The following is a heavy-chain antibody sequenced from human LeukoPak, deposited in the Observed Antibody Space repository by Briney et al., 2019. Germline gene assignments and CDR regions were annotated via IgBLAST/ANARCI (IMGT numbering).Heavy chain of an antibody. CDR2: IKQDGSEK. CDR1: GFTFSSYW. CDR3: ARGQGYDFWSGYFDY. J-gene: IGHJ4*02. D-gene: IGHD3-3*01. V-gene: IGHV3-7*01. Sequence: GGSLRLSCAPSGFTFSSYWMSWVRQAPGKGREWVANIKQDGSEKFHVDSVKGRFTISRDNAKNSLYLQMNSLRAEDTAVYYCARGQGYDFWSGYFDYWGQGTLVTVSS.